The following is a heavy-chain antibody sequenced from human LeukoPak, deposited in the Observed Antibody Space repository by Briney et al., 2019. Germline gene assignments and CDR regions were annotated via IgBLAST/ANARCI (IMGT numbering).Heavy chain of an antibody. CDR3: AKANYDILTGYHEYNWFDP. CDR1: GFTFSSYA. V-gene: IGHV3-30*02. D-gene: IGHD3-9*01. CDR2: IRYDGSNK. J-gene: IGHJ5*02. Sequence: GGSLRLSCAASGFTFSSYAMSWVRQAPGKGLEWVAFIRYDGSNKYYADSVKGRFTISRDNSKNTLYLQMNSLRAEDTAVYYCAKANYDILTGYHEYNWFDPWGQGTLVTVSS.